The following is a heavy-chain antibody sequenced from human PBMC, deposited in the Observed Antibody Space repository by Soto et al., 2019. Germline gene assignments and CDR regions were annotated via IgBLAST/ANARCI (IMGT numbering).Heavy chain of an antibody. V-gene: IGHV3-9*01. Sequence: GGSLRLSCAASGFTFDDYAMHWVRQAPGKGLEWVSGISWNSGSIGYADSVKGRFTISRDNAKNSLYLQMNSLRAEDTALYYCARGIYFGVVIYNWFDPWGQGTLVTVSS. CDR2: ISWNSGSI. CDR1: GFTFDDYA. D-gene: IGHD3-3*01. J-gene: IGHJ5*02. CDR3: ARGIYFGVVIYNWFDP.